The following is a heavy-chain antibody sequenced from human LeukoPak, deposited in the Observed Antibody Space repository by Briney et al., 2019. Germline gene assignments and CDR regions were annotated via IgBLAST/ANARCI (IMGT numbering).Heavy chain of an antibody. CDR3: ARSKGDSSSRYFDY. V-gene: IGHV4-59*01. D-gene: IGHD6-6*01. CDR2: IYYSGST. Sequence: PSETLSLTCTVSGGSISSYYWSWIRQPPGKGLEWIGYIYYSGSTNYNPSLKSRVTISVDTSKNQFSLKLTSVTAADTAVYYCARSKGDSSSRYFDYWGQGTLLTVSS. CDR1: GGSISSYY. J-gene: IGHJ4*02.